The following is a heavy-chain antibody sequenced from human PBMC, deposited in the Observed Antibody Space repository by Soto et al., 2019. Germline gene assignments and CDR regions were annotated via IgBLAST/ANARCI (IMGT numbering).Heavy chain of an antibody. CDR1: GGSISSNTYS. J-gene: IGHJ4*02. CDR2: IYYSGST. CDR3: ARHELGIGLQY. Sequence: QLQLQESGPGLVKPSETLSLTCTVSGGSISSNTYSWVWIRQPPGKGLEWIGNIYYSGSTYYNPSLKSRVTISVDTSRNQFSLKLSSVTAADTAVYSCARHELGIGLQYWGQGTLVTVSS. V-gene: IGHV4-39*01. D-gene: IGHD7-27*01.